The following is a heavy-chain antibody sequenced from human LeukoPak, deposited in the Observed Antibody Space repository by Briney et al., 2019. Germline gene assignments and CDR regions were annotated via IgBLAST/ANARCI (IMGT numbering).Heavy chain of an antibody. V-gene: IGHV3-23*01. CDR3: AKDLWMEDIVVVPAATVFDY. J-gene: IGHJ4*02. D-gene: IGHD2-2*01. CDR2: ISGSGGST. CDR1: GFTFSSYA. Sequence: GGSLRLSCAASGFTFSSYAMSWVRQAPGKGLEWVSAISGSGGSTYYADSVKGRFTISRDNSKNTLYLQMNSLRAEDTAVYYCAKDLWMEDIVVVPAATVFDYWGQGTLVTASS.